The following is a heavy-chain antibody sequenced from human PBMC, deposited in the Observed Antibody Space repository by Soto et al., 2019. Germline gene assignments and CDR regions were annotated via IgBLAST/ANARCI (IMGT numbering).Heavy chain of an antibody. J-gene: IGHJ6*02. V-gene: IGHV4-34*01. CDR2: INHSGST. CDR3: ARSLRFLEWSHNYYYYGMDV. CDR1: GGSFSGYY. D-gene: IGHD3-3*01. Sequence: KTSETLSLTCAVYGGSFSGYYWSWIRQPPGKGLEWIGEINHSGSTNYNPSLKSRVTISVDTSKNQFSLKLSSVTAADTAVYYCARSLRFLEWSHNYYYYGMDVWGQGATVTVSS.